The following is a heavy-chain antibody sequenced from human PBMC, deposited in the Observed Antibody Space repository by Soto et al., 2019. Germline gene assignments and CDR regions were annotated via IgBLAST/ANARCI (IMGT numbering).Heavy chain of an antibody. V-gene: IGHV3-30*18. CDR2: ISYDGSNK. J-gene: IGHJ4*02. D-gene: IGHD3-10*01. Sequence: GSLRLSCAASGFTFSNCGMHWVRQAPGKGLEWVAVISYDGSNKYYIHSVKGRFTITRDNSKNTLYLQMYSLRTEDTAVYYCAKDDGSGSYFGSDILDNWGQGTLVTVSS. CDR1: GFTFSNCG. CDR3: AKDDGSGSYFGSDILDN.